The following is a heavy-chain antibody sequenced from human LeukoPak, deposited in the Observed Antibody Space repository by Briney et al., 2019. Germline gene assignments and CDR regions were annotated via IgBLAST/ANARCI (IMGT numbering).Heavy chain of an antibody. CDR2: IYHSGST. CDR3: ARDGVDTAMVTLGFDAFDI. J-gene: IGHJ3*02. D-gene: IGHD5-18*01. V-gene: IGHV4-30-2*01. CDR1: GGSISSGGYS. Sequence: PSETLSLTCAVSGGSISSGGYSWSWIRQPPGKGLEWIGYIYHSGSTYYSPSLKSRVTISVDRSKNQFSLKLSSVTAADTAVYYCARDGVDTAMVTLGFDAFDIWGQGTMVTVSS.